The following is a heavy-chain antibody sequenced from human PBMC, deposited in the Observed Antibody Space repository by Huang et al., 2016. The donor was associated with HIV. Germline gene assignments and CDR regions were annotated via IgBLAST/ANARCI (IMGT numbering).Heavy chain of an antibody. V-gene: IGHV5-51*03. CDR2: IYPCEARS. CDR1: GYSFSIYW. Sequence: EVQLVQSGAEVKKPGESLKISCTGSGYSFSIYWIAWVRQMPGKGLEWMGIIYPCEARSTYSPSFEGHVSISVDKSISTVYLHWSSLKASDTAIYYCAKGRRAFDVWGQGTWVTVSS. CDR3: AKGRRAFDV. J-gene: IGHJ3*01.